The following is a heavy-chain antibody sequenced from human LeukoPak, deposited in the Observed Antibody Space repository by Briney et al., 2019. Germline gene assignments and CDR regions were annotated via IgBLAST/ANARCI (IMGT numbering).Heavy chain of an antibody. J-gene: IGHJ4*02. Sequence: GRSLRLSCAASGFTFSSYAMHWVRQAPGKGLEWVAVISYDGSNKYYADSVKGRFTISRDNSKNTLYLQMNSLRAEDTAVYYCAREPPDILTGYSPSFDYWGQGTLVTVSS. D-gene: IGHD3-9*01. CDR3: AREPPDILTGYSPSFDY. CDR1: GFTFSSYA. V-gene: IGHV3-30-3*01. CDR2: ISYDGSNK.